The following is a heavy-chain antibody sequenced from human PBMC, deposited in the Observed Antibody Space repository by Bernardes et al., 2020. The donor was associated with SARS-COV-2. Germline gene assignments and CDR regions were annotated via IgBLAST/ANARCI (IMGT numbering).Heavy chain of an antibody. Sequence: SETLSLTCAVYGGSFSGYYWSWIRQPPGKGLEWIGEINHSGSTNYNPSLKSRVTISVDTSKNQFSLKLSSVTAADTAVYYCARELMIYYFGVVMHYYGMDVWGQGTTVTVSS. CDR3: ARELMIYYFGVVMHYYGMDV. CDR2: INHSGST. D-gene: IGHD3-3*01. CDR1: GGSFSGYY. J-gene: IGHJ6*02. V-gene: IGHV4-34*01.